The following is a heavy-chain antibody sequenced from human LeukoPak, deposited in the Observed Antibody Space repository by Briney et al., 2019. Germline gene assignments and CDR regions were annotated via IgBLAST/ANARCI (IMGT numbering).Heavy chain of an antibody. Sequence: PGGSLRLSCAASGYTFTSYSMRWVRQAPGKGLEWVSFISNSDDTRYYADSVRGRFTISRDDAKNSLYLQMSSLGDGDTAVYYCVRGYYSNSFDFWGQGTVVTVSS. J-gene: IGHJ3*01. CDR2: ISNSDDTR. V-gene: IGHV3-48*02. CDR3: VRGYYSNSFDF. D-gene: IGHD2/OR15-2a*01. CDR1: GYTFTSYS.